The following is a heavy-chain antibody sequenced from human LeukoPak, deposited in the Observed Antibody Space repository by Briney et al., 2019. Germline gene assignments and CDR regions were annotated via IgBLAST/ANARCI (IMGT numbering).Heavy chain of an antibody. CDR2: IYTSGST. CDR1: GGSISSGSYY. D-gene: IGHD5-18*01. J-gene: IGHJ4*02. Sequence: PSETLSLTCTDSGGSISSGSYYWSWIRQPAGKGLEWIGRIYTSGSTNYNPSLKSRVTISVDTSKNQFSLKLSSVTAADTAVYYCARGDIQSRYSYGYGLPDYWGQGTLVTVSS. CDR3: ARGDIQSRYSYGYGLPDY. V-gene: IGHV4-61*02.